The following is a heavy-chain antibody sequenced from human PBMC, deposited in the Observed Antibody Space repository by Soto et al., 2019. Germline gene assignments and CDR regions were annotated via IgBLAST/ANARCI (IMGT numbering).Heavy chain of an antibody. CDR1: GGSVSSGDYF. CDR3: ARSPNYYYYGFDV. CDR2: IYYSGST. Sequence: SETLSLTCTVSGGSVSSGDYFWSWLRQSPGKRLEWIAYIYYSGSTNYNPSLKSRATISVDASKSQVSLTLTSMTAADAALYYCARSPNYYYYGFDVWGQGAAVTVSS. J-gene: IGHJ6*02. V-gene: IGHV4-61*08. D-gene: IGHD3-10*01.